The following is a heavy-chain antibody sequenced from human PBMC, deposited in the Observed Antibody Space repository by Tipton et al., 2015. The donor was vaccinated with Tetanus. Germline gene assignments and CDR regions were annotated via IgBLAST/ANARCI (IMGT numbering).Heavy chain of an antibody. Sequence: QLVQSGAEVKKPGESLKMSCKISGHNSRSYWISWVRQMPGKGLEWMGIISPGDSDATYSLSFQGHVAISLDKSISTAYLQWSSLKASDTAIYFCARLPKHYSASGSAWGQGTQVTVSS. CDR3: ARLPKHYSASGSA. CDR2: ISPGDSDA. D-gene: IGHD3-10*01. J-gene: IGHJ5*02. V-gene: IGHV5-51*01. CDR1: GHNSRSYW.